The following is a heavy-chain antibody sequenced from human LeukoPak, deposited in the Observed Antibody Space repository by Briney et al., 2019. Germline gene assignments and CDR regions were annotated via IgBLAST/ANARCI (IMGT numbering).Heavy chain of an antibody. CDR3: ASLDTAKQPLANH. Sequence: GGSLRLSCAASGFTFSDYYMTWLRQAPGKGLEWLSYISNSGTTVFYADSVKGRFTVSRDNAKRSLYLQMNTLRVEDTAMYYCASLDTAKQPLANHWGQGTLVTVSS. CDR2: ISNSGTTV. CDR1: GFTFSDYY. D-gene: IGHD5-18*01. V-gene: IGHV3-11*01. J-gene: IGHJ5*02.